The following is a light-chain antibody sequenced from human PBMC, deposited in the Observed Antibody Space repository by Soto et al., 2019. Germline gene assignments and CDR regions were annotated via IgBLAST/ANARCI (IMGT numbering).Light chain of an antibody. Sequence: DIVMTQSPLSVPVTPGERASISCRSSQSLLHSNGYNNLDWYLQKPGQSPQLLIDWGSNPASGFPLRFSASGSGTDFTLNISRVEPEDVGVYYSIHALQTPHTVGPGTKV. CDR2: WGS. J-gene: IGKJ1*01. V-gene: IGKV2-28*01. CDR1: QSLLHSNGYNN. CDR3: IHALQTPHT.